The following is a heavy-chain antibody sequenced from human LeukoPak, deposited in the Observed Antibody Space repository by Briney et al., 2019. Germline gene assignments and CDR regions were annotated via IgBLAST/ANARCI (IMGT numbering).Heavy chain of an antibody. CDR1: GGSISSGSYY. CDR3: ARDGVSYYDILTGYSPSNWFDP. D-gene: IGHD3-9*01. J-gene: IGHJ5*02. Sequence: SETLSLTCTVSGGSISSGSYYWGWIRQPPGKGLEWIGSIYYSGSTYYNPSLKSRVTISVDTSKNQFSLKLSSVTAADTAVYYCARDGVSYYDILTGYSPSNWFDPWGQGTLVTVSS. CDR2: IYYSGST. V-gene: IGHV4-39*07.